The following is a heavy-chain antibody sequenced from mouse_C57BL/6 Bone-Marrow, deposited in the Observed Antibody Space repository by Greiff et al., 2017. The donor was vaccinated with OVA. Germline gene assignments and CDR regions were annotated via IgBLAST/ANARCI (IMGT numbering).Heavy chain of an antibody. Sequence: VKLVESGAELVKPGASVKISCKVSGYTFTDYYINWVMQRPGQGLEWLGKIGPGSGSTYYNEKFKGKATLTADKSSSKAYMQLSSLTSEDSAVYFCARSHYYGSSLEYFDVWGTGTTVTVSS. CDR1: GYTFTDYY. J-gene: IGHJ1*03. D-gene: IGHD1-1*01. V-gene: IGHV1-77*01. CDR2: IGPGSGST. CDR3: ARSHYYGSSLEYFDV.